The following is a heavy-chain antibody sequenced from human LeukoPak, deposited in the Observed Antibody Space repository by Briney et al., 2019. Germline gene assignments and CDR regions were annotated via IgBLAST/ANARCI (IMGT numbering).Heavy chain of an antibody. J-gene: IGHJ3*02. CDR3: ARDYWGSQLDAFDI. Sequence: ASVKVSCKASGYTFTSYGISWVRQAPGQGLEWMGWISAYNGNTNYAQKLQGRVTMTTDTSTSTAYMELRSLRSDDTAVYYCARDYWGSQLDAFDIWGQGTMVTVSS. CDR2: ISAYNGNT. V-gene: IGHV1-18*01. CDR1: GYTFTSYG. D-gene: IGHD6-13*01.